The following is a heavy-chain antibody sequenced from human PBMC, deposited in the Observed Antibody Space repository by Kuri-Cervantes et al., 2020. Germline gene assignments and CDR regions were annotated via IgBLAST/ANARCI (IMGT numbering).Heavy chain of an antibody. CDR2: ISSSGGYI. CDR3: AKARYGIGGEFDC. CDR1: GFSFSAYS. J-gene: IGHJ4*02. Sequence: GSLRLSCAASGFSFSAYSVNWVRQAPGEGLEWVSSISSSGGYIFYADSVKGRFSISRDNSKSMMYLQINSLGAEDTAVYFCAKARYGIGGEFDCWGQGTLVTVSS. V-gene: IGHV3-21*04. D-gene: IGHD3-16*01.